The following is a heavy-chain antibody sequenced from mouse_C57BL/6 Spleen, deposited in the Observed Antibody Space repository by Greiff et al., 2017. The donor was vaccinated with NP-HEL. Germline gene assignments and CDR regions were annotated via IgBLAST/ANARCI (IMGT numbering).Heavy chain of an antibody. CDR3: ARGYYGSPGLGNY. J-gene: IGHJ2*01. V-gene: IGHV1-26*01. Sequence: VQLQQSGPELVKPGASVKISCKASGYTFTDYYMNWVKQSHGKSLEWIGDINPNNGGTSYNQKFKGKATLTVDKSSSTAYMELRSLTSEDSAVYYCARGYYGSPGLGNYWGQGTTLTVSS. CDR1: GYTFTDYY. D-gene: IGHD1-1*01. CDR2: INPNNGGT.